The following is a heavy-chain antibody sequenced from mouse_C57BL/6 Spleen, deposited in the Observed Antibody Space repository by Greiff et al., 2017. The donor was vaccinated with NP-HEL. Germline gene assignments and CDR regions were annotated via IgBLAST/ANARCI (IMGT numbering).Heavy chain of an antibody. V-gene: IGHV1-18*01. CDR3: ARLGTTVVAHWYFDV. D-gene: IGHD1-1*01. CDR2: INPNNGGT. J-gene: IGHJ1*03. CDR1: GYTFTDYN. Sequence: VQLQQSGPELVKPGASVKIPCKASGYTFTDYNMDWVKQSHGKSLEWIGDINPNNGGTIYNQKFKGKATLTVDKSASTAYMELRSLTSEDTAVYYCARLGTTVVAHWYFDVWGTGTTVTVSS.